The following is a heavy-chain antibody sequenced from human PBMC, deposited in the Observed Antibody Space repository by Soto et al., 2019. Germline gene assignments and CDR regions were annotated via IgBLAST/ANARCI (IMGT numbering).Heavy chain of an antibody. CDR2: IKDDGSDI. D-gene: IGHD3-16*01. J-gene: IGHJ1*01. V-gene: IGHV3-7*01. Sequence: LRLSCAASGFIFRNYWMSWVRQAPGKGLEWVAHIKDDGSDIHYVDSVKDRFTISRDNAKSSLILQMNSLRTEDTAVYYCATTLTTSAEYFQHWGQGTPVTVSS. CDR1: GFIFRNYW. CDR3: ATTLTTSAEYFQH.